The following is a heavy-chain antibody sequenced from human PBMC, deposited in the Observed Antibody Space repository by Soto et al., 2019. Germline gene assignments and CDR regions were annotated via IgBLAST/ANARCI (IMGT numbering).Heavy chain of an antibody. J-gene: IGHJ5*02. V-gene: IGHV3-33*01. CDR2: IWYDGSNK. Sequence: PGGSLRLSCAASGFTFSSYGMHWVRDAPGKGLEWVAVIWYDGSNKYYADSVKGRFTISRDNSKNTLYLQMNSLRAEDTAVYYCARDLHANWFDPWGQGTLVTVSS. CDR3: ARDLHANWFDP. CDR1: GFTFSSYG.